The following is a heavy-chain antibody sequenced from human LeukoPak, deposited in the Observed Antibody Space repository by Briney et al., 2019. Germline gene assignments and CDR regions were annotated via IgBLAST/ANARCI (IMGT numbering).Heavy chain of an antibody. CDR3: AIDQGYNCNDQPYDY. CDR2: ISNSGSNK. J-gene: IGHJ4*02. V-gene: IGHV3-21*01. D-gene: IGHD1-1*01. Sequence: GGSLRLSCAASGFTFSSYSMNWVRQAPGKGLEWVSSISNSGSNKYYADSEKGRFTIYRDNAKNSLYLQMNSLRAEDTAVYYCAIDQGYNCNDQPYDYWGQGTLVTVSS. CDR1: GFTFSSYS.